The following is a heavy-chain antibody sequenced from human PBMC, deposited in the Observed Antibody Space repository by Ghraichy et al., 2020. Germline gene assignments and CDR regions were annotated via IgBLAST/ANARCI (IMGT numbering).Heavy chain of an antibody. CDR1: GYTLTELS. V-gene: IGHV1-24*01. CDR3: ATGYCSGGSCYSGEYYYYGMDV. Sequence: ASVKVSCKVSGYTLTELSMHWVRQAPGKGLEWMGGFDPEDGETIYAQKFQGRVTMTEDTSTDTAYMELSSLRSEDTAVYYCATGYCSGGSCYSGEYYYYGMDVWGQGTTVTVSS. CDR2: FDPEDGET. J-gene: IGHJ6*02. D-gene: IGHD2-15*01.